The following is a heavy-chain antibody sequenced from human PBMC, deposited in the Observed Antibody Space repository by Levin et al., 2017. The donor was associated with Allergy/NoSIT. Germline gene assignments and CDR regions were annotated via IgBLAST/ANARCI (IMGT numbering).Heavy chain of an antibody. D-gene: IGHD1-26*01. V-gene: IGHV3-48*01. J-gene: IGHJ4*02. CDR2: ISSSSSTI. CDR1: GFTFSSYS. Sequence: GGSLRLSCAASGFTFSSYSMNWVRQAPGKGLEWVSYISSSSSTIYYADSVKGRFTISRDNAKNSLYLQMNSLRAEDTAVYYCARDGVGARSDYWGQGTLVTVSS. CDR3: ARDGVGARSDY.